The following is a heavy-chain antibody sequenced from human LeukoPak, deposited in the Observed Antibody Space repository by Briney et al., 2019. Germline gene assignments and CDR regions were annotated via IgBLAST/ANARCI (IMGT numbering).Heavy chain of an antibody. Sequence: GGSLRHSCAASGFTFSSYAMHWVRQAPGKGLEWVALISYDGSNKYYADSVKGRFTISRDNSKSTLYLQMNSLRAEDTAVYYCAKDRGYSYGFFDYWGQGTLVTVSS. J-gene: IGHJ4*02. CDR1: GFTFSSYA. D-gene: IGHD5-18*01. V-gene: IGHV3-30-3*01. CDR3: AKDRGYSYGFFDY. CDR2: ISYDGSNK.